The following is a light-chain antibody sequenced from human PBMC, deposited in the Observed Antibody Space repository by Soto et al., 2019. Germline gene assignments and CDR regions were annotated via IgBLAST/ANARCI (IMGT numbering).Light chain of an antibody. CDR1: QSVSTY. CDR3: QQRANWPT. V-gene: IGKV3-11*01. J-gene: IGKJ4*01. CDR2: DAS. Sequence: EIVLTQSPVTLSLSPGERATLSCRASQSVSTYLAWYQQKPGQAPRLLIYDASSRATGVPAMFSGSGSGTDFTLTISSLEPEDFAVYYCQQRANWPTFGGGTKVDIK.